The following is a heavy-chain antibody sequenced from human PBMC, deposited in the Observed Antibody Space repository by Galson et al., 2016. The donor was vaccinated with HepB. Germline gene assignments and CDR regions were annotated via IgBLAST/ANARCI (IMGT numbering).Heavy chain of an antibody. CDR2: ISSSSSYT. CDR3: GRKGAAAAGYALDV. Sequence: SLRLSCAASGFTFSDSYMSWIRQAPGKGLEWVSYISSSSSYTNYADSVKDRFTISRDNAKNSLYLQMSSLRVEDTAVYYCGRKGAAAAGYALDVWGQGTTVTVSS. V-gene: IGHV3-11*06. D-gene: IGHD6-13*01. CDR1: GFTFSDSY. J-gene: IGHJ6*02.